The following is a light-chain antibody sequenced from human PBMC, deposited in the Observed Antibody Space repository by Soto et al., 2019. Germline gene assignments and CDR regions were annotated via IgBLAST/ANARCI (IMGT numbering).Light chain of an antibody. J-gene: IGLJ2*01. CDR3: CSYAGDLAL. Sequence: QSALTQPASVSGSPGQSITISCTGTDSDVGGYNYVSWYQQHPGKAPKLMISDVSKRPSGVPDRFSGSKSGNTASLTISGLQAEDEADYYCCSYAGDLALFGGGTKLTVL. V-gene: IGLV2-11*01. CDR2: DVS. CDR1: DSDVGGYNY.